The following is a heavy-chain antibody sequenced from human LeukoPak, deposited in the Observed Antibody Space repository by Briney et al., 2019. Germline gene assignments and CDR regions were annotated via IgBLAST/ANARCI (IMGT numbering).Heavy chain of an antibody. J-gene: IGHJ2*01. V-gene: IGHV4-59*08. D-gene: IGHD3-10*01. Sequence: SETLSLNCTVYGGSISSYYWSWIRQPPGKGLEWIGYIYYSGSTNYNPSLKSRVTISVDTSKNQFSLKLSSVTAADTAVYYCARLRGSVSWYFDLWGRGTLVTVSS. CDR1: GGSISSYY. CDR2: IYYSGST. CDR3: ARLRGSVSWYFDL.